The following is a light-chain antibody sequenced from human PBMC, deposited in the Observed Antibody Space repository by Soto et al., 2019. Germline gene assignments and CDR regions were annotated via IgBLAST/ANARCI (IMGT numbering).Light chain of an antibody. CDR1: QGIASY. Sequence: DIQMTQSPSSLSASVGDRVTITCRASQGIASYLAWYQQKPGRDPKLLLFAAASFQSGVPSRFIGGRSGTEFSLTISSLQPEDFATYYCQQVNSYPRTFGGGTKVDI. CDR3: QQVNSYPRT. CDR2: AAA. J-gene: IGKJ4*01. V-gene: IGKV1-9*01.